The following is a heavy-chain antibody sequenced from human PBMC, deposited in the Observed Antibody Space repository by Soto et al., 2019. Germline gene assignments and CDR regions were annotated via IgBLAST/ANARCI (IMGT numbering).Heavy chain of an antibody. CDR1: GGSISSYY. J-gene: IGHJ6*02. CDR2: IYYSGST. Sequence: PSETLSLTCTVSGGSISSYYWSWIRQPPGKGLEWIGYIYYSGSTNYNPSLKSRVTISVDTSKNQFSLKLSSVTAADTAVYYCARGIGNWGSRGGDYYYSGMDVWGQGTTVTVSS. V-gene: IGHV4-59*01. CDR3: ARGIGNWGSRGGDYYYSGMDV. D-gene: IGHD7-27*01.